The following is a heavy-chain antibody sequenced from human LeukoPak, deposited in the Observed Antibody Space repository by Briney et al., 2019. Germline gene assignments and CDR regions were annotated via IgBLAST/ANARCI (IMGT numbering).Heavy chain of an antibody. V-gene: IGHV3-74*01. Sequence: GGSLRLSCAASDFTFSNYWMHWVRQAPGKGLVWFSRINSDGSSTSYADSVKGRFTISRDNAKNTLYLQMNSLRVEDTAVYYCARGFTIFGVVNDGFDIWGQGTTVTVSS. CDR2: INSDGSST. J-gene: IGHJ3*02. CDR1: DFTFSNYW. CDR3: ARGFTIFGVVNDGFDI. D-gene: IGHD3-3*01.